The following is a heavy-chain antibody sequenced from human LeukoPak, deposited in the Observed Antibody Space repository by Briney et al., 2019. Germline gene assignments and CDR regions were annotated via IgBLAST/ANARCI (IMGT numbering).Heavy chain of an antibody. Sequence: GGSLRLSCAASGFTFSSYGMHWVRQAPGKGLEWVAVIWYDGSNKYYADSVKGRFTISRDNSKNTLYLQMNSLRVEDTAVYYCARDPIWFGELPDYWGQGTLVTVSS. J-gene: IGHJ4*02. V-gene: IGHV3-33*01. D-gene: IGHD3-10*01. CDR3: ARDPIWFGELPDY. CDR2: IWYDGSNK. CDR1: GFTFSSYG.